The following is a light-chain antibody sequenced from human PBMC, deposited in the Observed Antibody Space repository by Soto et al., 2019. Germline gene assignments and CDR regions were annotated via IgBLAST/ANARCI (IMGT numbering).Light chain of an antibody. Sequence: QSVLTQPPSVSGAPGQRVTISCAGNSSNIGAGHDVHWYQQLPGAAPKVLIYGNLYRPSGVPARFSASKSGTSASLAVTGLQADDEASYYCQSYDSNLSGPVFGGGTKLTVL. CDR3: QSYDSNLSGPV. V-gene: IGLV1-40*01. CDR2: GNL. CDR1: SSNIGAGHD. J-gene: IGLJ3*02.